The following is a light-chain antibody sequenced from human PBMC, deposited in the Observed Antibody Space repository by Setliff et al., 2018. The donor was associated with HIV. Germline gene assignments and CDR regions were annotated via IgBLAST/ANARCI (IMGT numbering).Light chain of an antibody. CDR2: EVT. J-gene: IGLJ1*01. V-gene: IGLV2-23*02. CDR3: CSYAGSSTPYV. Sequence: QSVLTQPASVSGSPGRSITISCTGTSSDVGSYSLVSWYQQHPGKAPKLIIYEVTKRPSGVSNRFSGSKSGNTASLTISGLQAEDEADYYCCSYAGSSTPYVFGTGTKVPS. CDR1: SSDVGSYSL.